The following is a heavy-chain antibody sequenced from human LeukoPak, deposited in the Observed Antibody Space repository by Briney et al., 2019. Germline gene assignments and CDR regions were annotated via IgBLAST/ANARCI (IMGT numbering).Heavy chain of an antibody. D-gene: IGHD6-13*01. CDR2: IYTSGST. Sequence: PSETLSLTCTVSGGSISSYYWSWIRQPAGKGLEWIGRIYTSGSTNYNPSLKSRVTMSVDTSKNQFSLKLSSVTAADTAVYYCARGVGSSWRPEKDPKYFQHWGQGTLVTVSS. CDR3: ARGVGSSWRPEKDPKYFQH. J-gene: IGHJ1*01. CDR1: GGSISSYY. V-gene: IGHV4-4*07.